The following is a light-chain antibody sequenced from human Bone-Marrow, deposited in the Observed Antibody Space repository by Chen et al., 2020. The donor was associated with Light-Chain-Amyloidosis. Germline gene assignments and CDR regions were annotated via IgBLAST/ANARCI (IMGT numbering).Light chain of an antibody. CDR3: QSYQGSSQGV. V-gene: IGLV6-57*01. CDR1: SGSIATNY. CDR2: EDD. Sequence: NFMLPQPHSVSESPGKTVIISRTRSSGSIATNYVQRYQQRPGSSPTTVIYEDDQRPSGVPDRFSGSIDRSSNSASLTISGLKTEDEADYYCQSYQGSSQGVFGGGTKLTVL. J-gene: IGLJ3*02.